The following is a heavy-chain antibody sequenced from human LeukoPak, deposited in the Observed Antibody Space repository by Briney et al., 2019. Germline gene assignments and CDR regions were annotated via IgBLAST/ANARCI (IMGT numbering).Heavy chain of an antibody. CDR3: ARSRVPSSSSWYDY. CDR2: IYPGDSDT. V-gene: IGHV5-51*01. J-gene: IGHJ4*02. CDR1: GYSFTSYW. Sequence: GASLQISCKGSGYSFTSYWNGWVRQMPGKGLEWMGIIYPGDSDTRYSPSFQGQVTISADKSISTACLQWSSLKASDTAMYYCARSRVPSSSSWYDYWGQGTLVTVSS. D-gene: IGHD6-13*01.